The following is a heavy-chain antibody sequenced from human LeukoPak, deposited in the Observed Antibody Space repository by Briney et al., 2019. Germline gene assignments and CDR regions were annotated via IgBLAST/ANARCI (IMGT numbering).Heavy chain of an antibody. V-gene: IGHV4-30-2*01. CDR1: DGSINSGDYS. CDR3: ARDGATGGWFDP. J-gene: IGHJ5*02. Sequence: SQTQSLTCAVSDGSINSGDYSWSWIRQPPGKGLEWIGYIYHSGSTYYNPSLKSRVTISVDRSKNQLSLKLTSVTAADTAVYYCARDGATGGWFDPWGQGTLVTVSS. D-gene: IGHD1-26*01. CDR2: IYHSGST.